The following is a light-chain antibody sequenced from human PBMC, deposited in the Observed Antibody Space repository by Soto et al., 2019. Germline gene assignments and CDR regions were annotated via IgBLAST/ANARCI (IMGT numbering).Light chain of an antibody. Sequence: IVSTHSPYTPSFSPWESGTIACSATRSVSSYLAWYQQKPGQAPWLLIYGAFNRATGIPDRFSGSGSGTDFTLTISRLEPEDFAVYYCQQYGSSPRTFGQGTKVDIK. CDR1: RSVSSY. CDR2: GAF. J-gene: IGKJ1*01. V-gene: IGKV3-20*01. CDR3: QQYGSSPRT.